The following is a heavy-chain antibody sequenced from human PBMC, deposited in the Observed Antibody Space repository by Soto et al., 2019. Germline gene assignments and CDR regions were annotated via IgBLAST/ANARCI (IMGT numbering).Heavy chain of an antibody. CDR2: INAGNGNT. V-gene: IGHV1-3*01. J-gene: IGHJ6*03. CDR1: GYTFTSYA. D-gene: IGHD3-10*01. CDR3: ARDSGSGSYYTPYYYYYYMAV. Sequence: ASVKVSCKASGYTFTSYAMHWVRQAPGQRLEWMGWINAGNGNTKYSQKFQGRVTITRNTSASTAYMEPSSLRSEDTAVYYCARDSGSGSYYTPYYYYYYMAVWGKGTTVTVSS.